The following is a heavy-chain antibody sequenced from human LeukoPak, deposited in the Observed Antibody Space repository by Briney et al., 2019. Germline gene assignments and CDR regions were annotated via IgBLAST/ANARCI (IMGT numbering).Heavy chain of an antibody. CDR2: ISAYNGDT. J-gene: IGHJ4*02. D-gene: IGHD6-19*01. V-gene: IGHV1-18*04. Sequence: ASVKVSCKASGYTFTGYYMHWVRQAPGQGLEWMGWISAYNGDTNYPQKLHGRVIMTTDRSTTTAYMELRSLRSDDTAVYYCARDPTNTSGRNVYFDYWGQGTLVTVSS. CDR1: GYTFTGYY. CDR3: ARDPTNTSGRNVYFDY.